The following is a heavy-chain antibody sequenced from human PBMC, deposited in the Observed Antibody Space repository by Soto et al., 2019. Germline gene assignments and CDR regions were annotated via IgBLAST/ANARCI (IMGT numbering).Heavy chain of an antibody. CDR1: GYTFSDFS. CDR3: ARDPYTSSSGYYYGMDV. CDR2: MNPDTGGT. Sequence: ASVKVSCKASGYTFSDFSMHWVRQAPGQGLEWVGWMNPDTGGTNYAQKFQGWVTMTRDTSISTAYMELSRLRSDDTAVYYCARDPYTSSSGYYYGMDVWGQGTTVTV. J-gene: IGHJ6*02. D-gene: IGHD6-13*01. V-gene: IGHV1-2*04.